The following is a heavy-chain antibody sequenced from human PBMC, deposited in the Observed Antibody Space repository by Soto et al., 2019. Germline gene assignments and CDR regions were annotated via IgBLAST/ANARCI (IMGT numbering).Heavy chain of an antibody. CDR1: GGSVSSGSYY. V-gene: IGHV4-61*01. J-gene: IGHJ4*02. CDR2: IYYSGST. D-gene: IGHD1-1*01. CDR3: ARRYGYSFDY. Sequence: TXSLTCTVSGGSVSSGSYYWSWIRQPPGKGLEWIGYIYYSGSTNYNPSLKSRVTISVDTSKNQFSLKLSSVTAADTAVYYCARRYGYSFDYWGQGTLVTVSS.